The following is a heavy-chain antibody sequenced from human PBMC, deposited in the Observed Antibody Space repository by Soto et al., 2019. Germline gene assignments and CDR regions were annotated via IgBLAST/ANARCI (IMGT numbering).Heavy chain of an antibody. CDR3: ARFLGGSSSWYYYYGMDV. CDR1: GGSFSGYY. Sequence: KPSETLSLTCAVYGGSFSGYYWSWIRQPPGKGLEWIGEINHSGSTNYNPSLKSRVTISVDTSKNQFSLKLSSVTAADTAVYYCARFLGGSSSWYYYYGMDVWGQGTTVTVSS. J-gene: IGHJ6*02. CDR2: INHSGST. V-gene: IGHV4-34*01. D-gene: IGHD6-13*01.